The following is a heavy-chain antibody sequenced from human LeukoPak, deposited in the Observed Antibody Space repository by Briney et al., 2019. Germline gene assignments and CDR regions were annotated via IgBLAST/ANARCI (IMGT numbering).Heavy chain of an antibody. V-gene: IGHV3-7*03. CDR1: GFTFSSYW. J-gene: IGHJ4*02. CDR3: ATQIGLYCSGGSCYSPVAFYY. Sequence: GGSLRLSCAASGFTFSSYWMSWVRQAPGKGLEWVANIKQDGSEKYYVDSVKGRFTISRDNAKNSLYLQMNSLRAEDTAVYYGATQIGLYCSGGSCYSPVAFYYWGQGTLVTVSS. D-gene: IGHD2-15*01. CDR2: IKQDGSEK.